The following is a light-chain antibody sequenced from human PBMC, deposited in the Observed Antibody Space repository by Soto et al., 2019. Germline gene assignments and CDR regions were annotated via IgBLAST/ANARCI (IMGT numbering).Light chain of an antibody. J-gene: IGKJ1*01. CDR3: QQYGSSPPT. Sequence: IVLTQSPGTLSLSPGERTTLSCRASQSISRYLAWYKTKPGQGPRLLIYGASSRDTGTPARVSGSGSGTDFTLTINRLEPEDFALYACQQYGSSPPTFGQGTKVDI. CDR1: QSISRY. V-gene: IGKV3-20*01. CDR2: GAS.